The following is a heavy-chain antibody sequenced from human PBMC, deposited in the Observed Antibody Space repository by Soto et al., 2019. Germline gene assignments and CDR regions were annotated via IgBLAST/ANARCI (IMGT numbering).Heavy chain of an antibody. D-gene: IGHD3-22*01. CDR1: GFSLSNARMG. Sequence: SGPTLVNPTETLTLTCTVSGFSLSNARMGVSWIRQPPGKALEWLAHIFSNDEKSYSTSLKSRLTISKDTSKSQVVLTMTNMDPVDTATYYCARITYYYDSSGYYYALLFDYWGQGTLVTVSS. CDR3: ARITYYYDSSGYYYALLFDY. CDR2: IFSNDEK. V-gene: IGHV2-26*01. J-gene: IGHJ4*02.